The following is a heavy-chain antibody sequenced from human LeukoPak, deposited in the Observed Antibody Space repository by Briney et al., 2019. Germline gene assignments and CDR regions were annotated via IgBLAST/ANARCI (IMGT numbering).Heavy chain of an antibody. V-gene: IGHV4-4*09. CDR2: IYTRGST. D-gene: IGHD4-11*01. J-gene: IGHJ6*03. CDR1: GGSISSYY. Sequence: SETLSLTRTVSGGSISSYYWSWIRQPPGKGLEWIGYIYTRGSTNYNPSLKSRVTISEDTSKNQFSLKLSSVTAADTAVYYCASITATYYYYYTDVWGKGTTVTVSS. CDR3: ASITATYYYYYTDV.